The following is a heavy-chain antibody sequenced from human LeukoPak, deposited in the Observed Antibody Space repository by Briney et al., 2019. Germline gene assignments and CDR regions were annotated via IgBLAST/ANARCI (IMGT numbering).Heavy chain of an antibody. D-gene: IGHD5-12*01. V-gene: IGHV4-39*07. Sequence: SETLSLTCTVSGGSISSSCYYWGWIRQPPGKGLEWVGSIYCSGSTYYNPSLKSRVTISVDTSKNQFSLKLSSVTAADTAVYYCARDLVVATINPFYFDYWGQGTLVTVSS. J-gene: IGHJ4*02. CDR2: IYCSGST. CDR1: GGSISSSCYY. CDR3: ARDLVVATINPFYFDY.